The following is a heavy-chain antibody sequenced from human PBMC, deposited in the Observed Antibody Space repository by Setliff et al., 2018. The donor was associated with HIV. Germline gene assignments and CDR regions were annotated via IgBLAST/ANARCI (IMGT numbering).Heavy chain of an antibody. CDR2: LGVRGDT. J-gene: IGHJ6*03. V-gene: IGHV3-13*01. D-gene: IGHD5-18*01. Sequence: PVESLRLSCVVSGFTLRSYDMYWVRQAPGKGLEWVSGLGVRGDTYYTGSVTGRFAIPRESAKNSLYLQMSNLRPEDTGVYYCLRGWIQVPGLDHMDVCGKGTTVTVSS. CDR3: LRGWIQVPGLDHMDV. CDR1: GFTLRSYD.